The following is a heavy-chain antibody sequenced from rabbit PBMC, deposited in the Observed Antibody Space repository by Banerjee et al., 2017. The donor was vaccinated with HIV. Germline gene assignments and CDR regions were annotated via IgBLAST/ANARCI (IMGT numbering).Heavy chain of an antibody. Sequence: QEQLGESGGDLVKPGASLTLTCTASGFTLSSYWMCWVRQAPGKGLEWIGCIFTDSGNIYYASWAKGRFTISKTSSTTVTLQLNSLTAADTATYFCARGADISDYHLWGPGTLVTVS. V-gene: IGHV1S45*01. CDR2: IFTDSGNI. CDR3: ARGADISDYHL. J-gene: IGHJ4*01. CDR1: GFTLSSYW. D-gene: IGHD2-1*01.